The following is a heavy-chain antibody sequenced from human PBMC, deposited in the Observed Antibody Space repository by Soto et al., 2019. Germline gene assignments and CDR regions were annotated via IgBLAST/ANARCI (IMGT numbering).Heavy chain of an antibody. Sequence: GXSVKVSCKASGYNFTTYYIHWVRQAPGQGLEWMGVINPGGGSTNYAQKFKGRLTMTADTSTSTVYMELSSLTSEDTAVYYCATSEGRDGYSFDYWGPGTLVTVSS. CDR3: ATSEGRDGYSFDY. D-gene: IGHD5-12*01. V-gene: IGHV1-46*01. CDR2: INPGGGST. J-gene: IGHJ4*02. CDR1: GYNFTTYY.